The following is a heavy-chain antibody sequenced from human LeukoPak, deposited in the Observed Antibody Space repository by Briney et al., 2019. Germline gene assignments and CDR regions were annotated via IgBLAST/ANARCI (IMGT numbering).Heavy chain of an antibody. CDR3: ARHTYSSGWYYYYGMDV. Sequence: PSETLSLTCAVSGGSISSYYWSWIRRPPGKGLEWIGYIYYSGSTNYNPSLKSRVTISVDTSKNQFSLKLSSVTAADTAVYYCARHTYSSGWYYYYGMDVWGQGTTVTVSS. CDR1: GGSISSYY. V-gene: IGHV4-59*08. CDR2: IYYSGST. J-gene: IGHJ6*02. D-gene: IGHD6-19*01.